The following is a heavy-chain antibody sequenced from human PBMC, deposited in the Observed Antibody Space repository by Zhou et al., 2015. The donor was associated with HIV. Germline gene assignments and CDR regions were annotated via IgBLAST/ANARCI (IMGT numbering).Heavy chain of an antibody. CDR1: GGTFSNYA. CDR3: ARGNYFGSESYSYSYYYMDV. Sequence: QVQLVQSGAEVKKPGSSVKVSCKASGGTFSNYAITWVRQAPGQGLEWMGGIIPMFGTANYAQKFQGRVTITADESTSTAYMELSSLRSEDRAVYYCARGNYFGSESYSYSYYYMDVWGKGTTVTVSS. CDR2: IIPMFGTA. D-gene: IGHD3-10*01. V-gene: IGHV1-69*01. J-gene: IGHJ6*03.